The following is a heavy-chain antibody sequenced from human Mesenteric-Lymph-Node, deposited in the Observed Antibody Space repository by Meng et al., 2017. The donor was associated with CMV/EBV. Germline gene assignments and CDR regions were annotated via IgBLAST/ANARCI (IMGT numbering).Heavy chain of an antibody. J-gene: IGHJ4*02. D-gene: IGHD1-7*01. Sequence: GEALKTSCAASGFTFSSYAMGWVRQAPGKGLEWVSVIYSGGVTTYSADSVKGRFTISRDNAKNTLYLQMNSLRAEDTAVYYCARDISNWNSYWGQGTLVTVSS. CDR2: IYSGGVTT. CDR3: ARDISNWNSY. V-gene: IGHV3-23*03. CDR1: GFTFSSYA.